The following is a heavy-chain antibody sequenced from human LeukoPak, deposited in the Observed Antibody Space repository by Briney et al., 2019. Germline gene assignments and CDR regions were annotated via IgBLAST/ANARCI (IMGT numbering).Heavy chain of an antibody. CDR2: ISYDGSNT. CDR3: AIPGSGYKYGPPDY. D-gene: IGHD5-18*01. V-gene: IGHV3-30*03. J-gene: IGHJ4*02. Sequence: GGSLRLSCAASGFTFSSFGMHWVRQAPGKGLEWVAVISYDGSNTYCSDSVKGRFTISRDNSKSTLHLQMNSLRAEDTAVYYCAIPGSGYKYGPPDYWGQGTLVTVSS. CDR1: GFTFSSFG.